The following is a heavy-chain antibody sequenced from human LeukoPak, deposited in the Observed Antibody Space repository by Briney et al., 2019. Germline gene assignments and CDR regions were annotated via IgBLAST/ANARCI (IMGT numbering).Heavy chain of an antibody. CDR1: GRSFTTYW. D-gene: IGHD5-18*01. CDR2: IYPGDSDT. V-gene: IGHV5-51*01. J-gene: IGHJ4*02. CDR3: ARQGYTYGYDY. Sequence: GQSLKISCKGSGRSFTTYWIGWVRQLPGKGLEWMGIIYPGDSDTSYSPSFQGQVTISADKSISTAYLQWSSLKASDTAMYYCARQGYTYGYDYWGQGTLVTVSS.